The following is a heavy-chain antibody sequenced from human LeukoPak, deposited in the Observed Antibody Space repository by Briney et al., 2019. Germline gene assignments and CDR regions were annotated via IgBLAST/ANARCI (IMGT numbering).Heavy chain of an antibody. Sequence: GGSLRLSCAASGFTFSSYAMSWVRQAPGKGLEWVSSISGSGGSTYYADPVKGRFTISRDNSKTTLYLQMNSLRAEDTAVYYCARRAGGYSHPYDYWGQGTLVTVSS. J-gene: IGHJ4*02. V-gene: IGHV3-23*01. CDR2: ISGSGGST. D-gene: IGHD4-23*01. CDR3: ARRAGGYSHPYDY. CDR1: GFTFSSYA.